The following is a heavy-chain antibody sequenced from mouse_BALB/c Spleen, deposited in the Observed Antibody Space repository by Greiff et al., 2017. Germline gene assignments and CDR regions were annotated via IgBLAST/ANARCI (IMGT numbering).Heavy chain of an antibody. CDR2: ISDGGSYT. V-gene: IGHV5-4*02. J-gene: IGHJ4*01. D-gene: IGHD2-1*01. Sequence: EVHLVESGGGLVKPGGSLKLSCAASGFTFSDYYMYWVRQTPEKRLEWVATISDGGSYTYYPDSVKGRFTISRDNAKNNLYLQMSSLKSEDTAMYYCASVYGNSAMDYWGQGTSVTVSS. CDR3: ASVYGNSAMDY. CDR1: GFTFSDYY.